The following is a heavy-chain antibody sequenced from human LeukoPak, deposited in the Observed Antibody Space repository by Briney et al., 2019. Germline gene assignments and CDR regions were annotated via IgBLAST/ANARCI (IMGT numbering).Heavy chain of an antibody. J-gene: IGHJ4*02. V-gene: IGHV3-23*01. Sequence: GGSLRLSCAASGFTFTNYVMSWVRQAPGKGLEWVSGISGTGGSTFYADSVKGRFTISRDNSKNTLYLQMNSLRAEDTAVYYCARGGESYYGSGSHDYWGQGTLVTVSS. D-gene: IGHD3-10*01. CDR3: ARGGESYYGSGSHDY. CDR2: ISGTGGST. CDR1: GFTFTNYV.